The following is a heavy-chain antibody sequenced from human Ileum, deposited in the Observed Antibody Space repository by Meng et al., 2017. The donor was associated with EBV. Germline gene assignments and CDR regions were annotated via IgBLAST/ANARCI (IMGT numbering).Heavy chain of an antibody. CDR1: GFSLSTSEVG. CDR2: IYGDDDK. CDR3: AHREGSGGWYPDY. J-gene: IGHJ4*02. V-gene: IGHV2-5*02. D-gene: IGHD6-19*01. Sequence: QITLKESGPTLVKPXXXXTXTXTFSGFSLSTSEVGVGWIRQPPGKALEWLALIYGDDDKRYNPSLESRLTISKDTSKNQVVLTMTNMDPMDTATYYCAHREGSGGWYPDYWGQGTRVTVSS.